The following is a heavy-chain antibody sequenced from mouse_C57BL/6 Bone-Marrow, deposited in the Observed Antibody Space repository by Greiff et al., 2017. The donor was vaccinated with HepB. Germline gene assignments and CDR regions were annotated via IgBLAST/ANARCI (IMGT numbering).Heavy chain of an antibody. Sequence: EVQGVESGGGLVQPGGSLSLSCAASGFTFTDYYMSWVRQPPGKALEWLGFIRNKANGYTTEYSASVKGRFTISRDNSHSILYLQMNALRAEDSATYYCARMALLRYYFDYWGQGTTLTVSS. CDR1: GFTFTDYY. D-gene: IGHD1-1*01. J-gene: IGHJ2*01. CDR2: IRNKANGYTT. CDR3: ARMALLRYYFDY. V-gene: IGHV7-3*01.